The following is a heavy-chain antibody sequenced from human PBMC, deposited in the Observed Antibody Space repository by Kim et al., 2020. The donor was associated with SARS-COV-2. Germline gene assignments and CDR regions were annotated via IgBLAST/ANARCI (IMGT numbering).Heavy chain of an antibody. CDR3: AREGIVVVPAIDY. D-gene: IGHD2-2*01. V-gene: IGHV3-33*01. J-gene: IGHJ4*02. Sequence: YEDSRKRRFTITGDNSKNTLYLQMNSLSAEDTAVYYCAREGIVVVPAIDYWGQGTLVTVSS.